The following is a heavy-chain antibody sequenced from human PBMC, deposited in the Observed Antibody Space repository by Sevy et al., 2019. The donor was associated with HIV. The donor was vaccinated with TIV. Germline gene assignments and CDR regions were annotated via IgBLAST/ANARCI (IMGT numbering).Heavy chain of an antibody. D-gene: IGHD6-19*01. CDR1: SYSISSDYY. J-gene: IGHJ4*02. CDR2: IYHSGSS. V-gene: IGHV4-38-2*01. CDR3: ARAIGTQVAGLYYFDY. Sequence: SETLSITCAVSSYSISSDYYWGWIRQPPVKGLEWIGSIYHSGSSQYNPSHKSRVTISVDTSKNQFSLKLSSVTAADTAVYYCARAIGTQVAGLYYFDYWGQGTLVTVSS.